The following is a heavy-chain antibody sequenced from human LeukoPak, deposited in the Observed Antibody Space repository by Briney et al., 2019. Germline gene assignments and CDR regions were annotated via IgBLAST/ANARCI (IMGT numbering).Heavy chain of an antibody. J-gene: IGHJ3*02. CDR3: ARTRLGLSDAFDI. CDR2: LNPSDGST. Sequence: ASVKVSCKASGYTFTDYNIHWVRQAPGQGLEWMGILNPSDGSTSYAQKFQGTVTMTRDTSTTTVYTELSSLRSEDTALYYCARTRLGLSDAFDIWGQGTLVTVSS. CDR1: GYTFTDYN. D-gene: IGHD3-16*01. V-gene: IGHV1-46*01.